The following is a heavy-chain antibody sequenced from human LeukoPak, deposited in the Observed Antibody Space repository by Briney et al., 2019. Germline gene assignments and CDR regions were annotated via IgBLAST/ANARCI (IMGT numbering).Heavy chain of an antibody. CDR3: ARDCSDSSGFRHFDY. CDR2: IIPIFGTA. V-gene: IGHV1-69*01. D-gene: IGHD3-22*01. J-gene: IGHJ4*02. CDR1: GGTFSSYA. Sequence: SVKVSCKASGGTFSSYAISWVRQAPGQGLEWMGGIIPIFGTANYAQKFQGRVTITADESTSTAYMELSSLRSEDTAVYYCARDCSDSSGFRHFDYWGQGTLVTVSS.